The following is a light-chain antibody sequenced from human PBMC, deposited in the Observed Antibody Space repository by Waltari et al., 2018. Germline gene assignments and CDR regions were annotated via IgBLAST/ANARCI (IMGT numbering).Light chain of an antibody. CDR1: QSVSSN. CDR2: GAS. J-gene: IGKJ4*01. V-gene: IGKV3-15*01. CDR3: QQYNNLPPALT. Sequence: EIVMTQSPATLSVSPGERATLSCRASQSVSSNLAWYQQKPGQAPRLLIYGASTRATGIPARFSGSGSGTEFTLTISSLQSEDFAVYDCQQYNNLPPALTFGGGTKVEIK.